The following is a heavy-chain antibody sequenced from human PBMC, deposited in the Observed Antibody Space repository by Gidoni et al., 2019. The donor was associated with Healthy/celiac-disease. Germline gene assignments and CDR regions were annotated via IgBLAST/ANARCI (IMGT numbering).Heavy chain of an antibody. CDR1: GFTFSSYS. D-gene: IGHD4-17*01. J-gene: IGHJ4*02. CDR3: ARERAPYGGKDY. Sequence: EVQLVESGGGLVKPGGSLRLACAASGFTFSSYSMNWVRQAPGKGLEWVSSISSSSSYIYYADSVKGRFTISRDNAKNSLYLQMNSLRAEDTAVYYCARERAPYGGKDYWGQGTLVTVSS. V-gene: IGHV3-21*01. CDR2: ISSSSSYI.